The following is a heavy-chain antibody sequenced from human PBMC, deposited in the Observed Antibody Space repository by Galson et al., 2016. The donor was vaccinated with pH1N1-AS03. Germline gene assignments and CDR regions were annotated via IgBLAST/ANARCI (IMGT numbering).Heavy chain of an antibody. D-gene: IGHD3-3*01. V-gene: IGHV3-72*01. CDR2: IRNKANSYAT. CDR3: VRVRLIDIWSGRPLDY. Sequence: SLRLSCAASGFDFDGHYMDWVRQAPGKGLEWVGRIRNKANSYATHYAAFVKGRFTISSDDSEDSVFLQMHRLNTEDTAVYYCVRVRLIDIWSGRPLDYWGQGTLVTVSS. CDR1: GFDFDGHY. J-gene: IGHJ4*02.